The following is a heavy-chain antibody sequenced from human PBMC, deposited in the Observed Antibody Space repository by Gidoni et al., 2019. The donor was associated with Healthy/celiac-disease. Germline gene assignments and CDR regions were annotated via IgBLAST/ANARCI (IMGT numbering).Heavy chain of an antibody. CDR1: GFTFSSYS. D-gene: IGHD2-2*02. CDR2: ISSSSSYI. CDR3: ARSLGYCSSTSCYTMDV. J-gene: IGHJ6*03. V-gene: IGHV3-21*01. Sequence: EVQLVASGGGLVKPGGSLRLSCAASGFTFSSYSMNWVRQAPGKGLEWVSSISSSSSYIYYADSVKGRFTISRDNAKNSLYLQMNSLRAEDTAVYYCARSLGYCSSTSCYTMDVWGKGTTVTVSS.